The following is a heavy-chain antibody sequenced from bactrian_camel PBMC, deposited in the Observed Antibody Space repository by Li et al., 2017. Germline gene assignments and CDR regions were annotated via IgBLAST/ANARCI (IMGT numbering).Heavy chain of an antibody. CDR1: GFQFADYP. CDR2: IATGSGNT. D-gene: IGHD4*01. V-gene: IGHV3S31*01. CDR3: AAVRTGDYSDVVPNNYKY. Sequence: DVQLVESGGGLVQPGGSLRLSCLASGFQFADYPMSWVRQAPGKEREGVARIATGSGNTYYADSVKGRFTISQDNAKNTLDLQMNSLKPEDTAMYYCAAVRTGDYSDVVPNNYKYWGQGTQVTVS. J-gene: IGHJ4*01.